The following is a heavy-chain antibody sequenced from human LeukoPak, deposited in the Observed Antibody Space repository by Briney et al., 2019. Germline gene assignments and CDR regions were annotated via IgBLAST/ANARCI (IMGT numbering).Heavy chain of an antibody. V-gene: IGHV1-2*02. J-gene: IGHJ4*02. Sequence: ASVKVSCKASGYTFTSYDINWVRQAPGQGLEWMGWINPNSGGTNYAQKFQGRVTMTRDTSISTAYMELSRLRSDDMAVYYCARASGRDCSSTSCSYWGQGTLVTVSS. CDR1: GYTFTSYD. CDR2: INPNSGGT. CDR3: ARASGRDCSSTSCSY. D-gene: IGHD2-2*01.